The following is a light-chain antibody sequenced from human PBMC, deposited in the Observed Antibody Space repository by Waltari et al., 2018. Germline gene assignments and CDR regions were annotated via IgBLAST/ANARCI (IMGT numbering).Light chain of an antibody. CDR3: CSYAGSYHVV. Sequence: QSALTQPRSVSWSPGQSVTISCTGTSSAGGGYKYVSWSQQHPGKAPKLMIYDVSKRPSGVPDRFSGSKSGNTASLTISGLQAEDEADYYCCSYAGSYHVVFGGGTKLTVL. J-gene: IGLJ2*01. CDR2: DVS. CDR1: SSAGGGYKY. V-gene: IGLV2-11*01.